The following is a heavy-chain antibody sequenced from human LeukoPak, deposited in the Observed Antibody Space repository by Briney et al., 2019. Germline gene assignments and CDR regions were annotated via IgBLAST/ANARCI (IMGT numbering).Heavy chain of an antibody. CDR3: ARLPQSITMVRGFDY. CDR2: INHSGST. J-gene: IGHJ4*02. D-gene: IGHD3-10*01. CDR1: GGSFSGYY. Sequence: TASETLSLTCAVYGGSFSGYYWSWIRQPPGKGLEWIGEINHSGSTNYNPSLKSRVTISVDTSKNQFSLKLSSVTAAGTAVYYCARLPQSITMVRGFDYWGQGTLVTVSS. V-gene: IGHV4-34*01.